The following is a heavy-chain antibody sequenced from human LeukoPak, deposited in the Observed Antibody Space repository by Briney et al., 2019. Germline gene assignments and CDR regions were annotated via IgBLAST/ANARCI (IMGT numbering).Heavy chain of an antibody. J-gene: IGHJ4*02. CDR1: GHTFTGYY. CDR3: ARANYGSGSSAFDY. Sequence: ASVKVSCKASGHTFTGYYMHWVRQAPGQGLEWMGWINPNSGGTNYAQKFQGRVTMTRDTSISTGYMELSRLRSDETAVYYCARANYGSGSSAFDYWGQGTLVTVSS. V-gene: IGHV1-2*02. D-gene: IGHD3-10*01. CDR2: INPNSGGT.